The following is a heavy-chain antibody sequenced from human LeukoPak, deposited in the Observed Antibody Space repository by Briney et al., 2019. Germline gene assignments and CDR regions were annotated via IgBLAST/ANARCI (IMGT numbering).Heavy chain of an antibody. CDR3: ARGYYGSGSPFDY. CDR2: ISSSSTI. Sequence: PGGSLRLSCAASGFTFSSYSMNWVRQAPGKGLEWVSYISSSSTIYYADSVKGRFTISRDNAKNSLYLQMNSLRAEDTAVYYCARGYYGSGSPFDYWGQGTLVTVSS. J-gene: IGHJ4*02. D-gene: IGHD3-10*01. CDR1: GFTFSSYS. V-gene: IGHV3-48*01.